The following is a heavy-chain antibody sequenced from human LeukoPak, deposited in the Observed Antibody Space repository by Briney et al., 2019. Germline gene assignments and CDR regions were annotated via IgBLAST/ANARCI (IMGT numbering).Heavy chain of an antibody. V-gene: IGHV3-21*01. CDR1: GFTFSTYN. Sequence: GGSLILSCAASGFTFSTYNMNWVRQAPGKGLEWVSSISSSSNYIYYADSVKGRFTISRDNAKNSLYLQMNSLRAEDTDVYYCARDVGASAPDAFDIWGQGTMVTVSS. CDR3: ARDVGASAPDAFDI. J-gene: IGHJ3*02. D-gene: IGHD1-26*01. CDR2: ISSSSNYI.